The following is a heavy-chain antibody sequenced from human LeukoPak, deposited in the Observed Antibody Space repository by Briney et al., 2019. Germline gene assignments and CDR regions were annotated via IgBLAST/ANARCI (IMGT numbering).Heavy chain of an antibody. J-gene: IGHJ4*02. CDR1: GFTFDDYG. Sequence: GGSLRLSCAASGFTFDDYGMSWVRQVPGKGLEWVSGINWNGSGAGYADSVKGRFTISRENAKNSLYLQMNGLRAGDTAVYYCARRKPVTASYDYWGQGTLVTVSS. D-gene: IGHD2-21*02. CDR2: INWNGSGA. V-gene: IGHV3-20*04. CDR3: ARRKPVTASYDY.